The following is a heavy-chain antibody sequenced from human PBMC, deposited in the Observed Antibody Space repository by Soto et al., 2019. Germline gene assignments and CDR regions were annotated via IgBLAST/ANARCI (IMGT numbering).Heavy chain of an antibody. V-gene: IGHV3-30*03. J-gene: IGHJ4*02. Sequence: QVQLVESGGGVVQPGRSLRLSCAASGFTFSSYGMHWVRQAPGKGLEWVAVISYDGSNKYYADSVKGRFTISRDNSKNTLYLQMNSLRAEDTAVYYCASPKRITMMGGPLAYWGQGTLVTVSS. CDR2: ISYDGSNK. D-gene: IGHD3-22*01. CDR1: GFTFSSYG. CDR3: ASPKRITMMGGPLAY.